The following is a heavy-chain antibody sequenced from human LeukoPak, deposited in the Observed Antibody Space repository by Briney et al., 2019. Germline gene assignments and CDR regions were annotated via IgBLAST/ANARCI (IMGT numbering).Heavy chain of an antibody. CDR2: IKQDGSEK. V-gene: IGHV3-7*01. D-gene: IGHD1-26*01. CDR1: GFTFSSYW. J-gene: IGHJ3*02. CDR3: ARDWWELLFGGAFDI. Sequence: GGSLRLSCAASGFTFSSYWMSWVRQAPGKGLEWVANIKQDGSEKYYVDSVKGRFTISRDNAKNSLYLQMNSLRAEDTAAYYCARDWWELLFGGAFDIWGQGTMVTVSS.